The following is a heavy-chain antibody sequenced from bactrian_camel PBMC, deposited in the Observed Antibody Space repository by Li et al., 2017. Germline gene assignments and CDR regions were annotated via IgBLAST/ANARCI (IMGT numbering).Heavy chain of an antibody. J-gene: IGHJ4*01. Sequence: HVQLVESGGGSVQAGGSLRLSCAASGYTFSSYSMGWFRQAPGKERGGVAAIVSDGSTTYADSVKGRFTISKDNAENTLYLQMNSLKPEDTAMYYCAIKPAPRGGNSCYVTSLRSVAEYKYWGQGTQVTVS. CDR3: AIKPAPRGGNSCYVTSLRSVAEYKY. D-gene: IGHD4*01. CDR1: GYTFSSYS. CDR2: IVSDGST. V-gene: IGHV3S55*01.